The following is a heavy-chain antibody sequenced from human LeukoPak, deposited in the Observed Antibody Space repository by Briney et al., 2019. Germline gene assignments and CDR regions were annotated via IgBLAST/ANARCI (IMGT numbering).Heavy chain of an antibody. CDR3: ARDTVWFGELLQNLFDY. D-gene: IGHD3-10*01. V-gene: IGHV1-18*01. J-gene: IGHJ4*02. Sequence: ASVKVSCKASGYTFTSYGISWVRQAPGQGLEWMGWISAYNGNTNYAQKLQGRVTMTTDTSTSTAYMELRSLRSDDTAVYYCARDTVWFGELLQNLFDYWGQGTLVTVSS. CDR1: GYTFTSYG. CDR2: ISAYNGNT.